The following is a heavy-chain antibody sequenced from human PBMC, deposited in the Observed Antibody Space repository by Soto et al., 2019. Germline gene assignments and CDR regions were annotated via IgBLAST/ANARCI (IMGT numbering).Heavy chain of an antibody. V-gene: IGHV3-23*01. J-gene: IGHJ6*03. CDR1: GFTFSSYA. D-gene: IGHD7-27*01. CDR2: ISGSGGST. Sequence: GESLKISCAASGFTFSSYAMSWVRQAPGKGLEWVSAISGSGGSTYYADSVKGRFTISRDNSKNTLYLQMNSLRAEDTAVYYCAKDGLGSYVDYYYYMDVWGKGTTVTVSS. CDR3: AKDGLGSYVDYYYYMDV.